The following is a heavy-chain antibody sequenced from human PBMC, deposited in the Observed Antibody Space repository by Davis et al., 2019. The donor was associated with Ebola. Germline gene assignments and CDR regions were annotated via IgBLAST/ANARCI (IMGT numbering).Heavy chain of an antibody. CDR1: GFTFGDFA. CDR2: IRSKTSGGST. Sequence: PGGSLRLSCTGSGFTFGDFAINWFRQAPGKGLQWVGIIRSKTSGGSTECAASVKGSFTISRDDSKSTAYLQVNSLKTEDTAVYYCTCYYDYSSGYYGGFAYWGQGTLVTVSS. D-gene: IGHD3-3*01. CDR3: TCYYDYSSGYYGGFAY. V-gene: IGHV3-49*03. J-gene: IGHJ4*02.